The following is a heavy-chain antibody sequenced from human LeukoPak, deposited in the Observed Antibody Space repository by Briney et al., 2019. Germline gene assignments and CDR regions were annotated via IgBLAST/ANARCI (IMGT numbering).Heavy chain of an antibody. D-gene: IGHD6-13*01. CDR1: GFTFSSYA. V-gene: IGHV3-30*04. Sequence: GRSLRLSCAASGFTFSSYAMHWVRQAPGKGLEWMAVISYDGSNKYYADSVKGRFTISRDNSKNTLYLQMNSLRAEDTAVYYCARWAPYSSSWYFDYWGQGTLVTVSS. J-gene: IGHJ4*02. CDR3: ARWAPYSSSWYFDY. CDR2: ISYDGSNK.